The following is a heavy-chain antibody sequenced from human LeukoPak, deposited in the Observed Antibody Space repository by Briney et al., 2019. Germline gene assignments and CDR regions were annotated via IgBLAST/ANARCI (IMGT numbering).Heavy chain of an antibody. J-gene: IGHJ4*02. D-gene: IGHD1-1*01. V-gene: IGHV4-59*08. CDR2: MDVSGSA. CDR1: DDSSTSNY. Sequence: SETLSLTCTVSDDSSTSNYWSWIRQPPGKGLEWIGYMDVSGSANYNPSLKSRVTISLDTSKNQLSLKLRSVTAADTALYYCAGHRYNPGPFDSWGQGTLVTVSS. CDR3: AGHRYNPGPFDS.